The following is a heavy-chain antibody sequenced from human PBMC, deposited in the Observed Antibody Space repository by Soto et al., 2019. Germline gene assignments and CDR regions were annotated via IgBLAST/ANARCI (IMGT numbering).Heavy chain of an antibody. Sequence: SETLSLTCTVSGGSMSSYYWTWIRQPAGKGLEWIGRVYSSGGTHYNPSLKSRVTISLDTSKNQSSLRLLSVTDADTAVYYCARGKRFSDWFDPWGQGPLVTVSS. CDR3: ARGKRFSDWFDP. V-gene: IGHV4-4*07. D-gene: IGHD3-3*01. CDR2: VYSSGGT. CDR1: GGSMSSYY. J-gene: IGHJ5*02.